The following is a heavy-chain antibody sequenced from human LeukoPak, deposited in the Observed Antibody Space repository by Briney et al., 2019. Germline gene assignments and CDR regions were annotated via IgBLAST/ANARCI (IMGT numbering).Heavy chain of an antibody. CDR2: ITNDGSST. V-gene: IGHV3-74*01. D-gene: IGHD6-13*01. CDR3: ARGGSSSWHYYYYYGMDV. Sequence: PGGSLRLSCAASGLTFSSHWMHWVRQAPGKGLVWVSRITNDGSSTTYADSVKGRFTISRDNAKNMLYLQVNSLRAEDTAVYYCARGGSSSWHYYYYYGMDVWGQGTTVTVSS. CDR1: GLTFSSHW. J-gene: IGHJ6*02.